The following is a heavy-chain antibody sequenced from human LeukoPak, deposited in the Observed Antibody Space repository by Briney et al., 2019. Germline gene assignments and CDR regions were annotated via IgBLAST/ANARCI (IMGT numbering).Heavy chain of an antibody. CDR3: ARVTGYMIEDYFDY. CDR1: GGSISSYY. J-gene: IGHJ4*02. Sequence: SETLSLTCTVSGGSISSYYWSWIRQSPGKGLEWIGYIHYSGSTNYNSSLKSRVTISVDTSKNQFSLKLTSVTAADTAVYYCARVTGYMIEDYFDYWGQGTLVTVSS. CDR2: IHYSGST. V-gene: IGHV4-59*01. D-gene: IGHD3-22*01.